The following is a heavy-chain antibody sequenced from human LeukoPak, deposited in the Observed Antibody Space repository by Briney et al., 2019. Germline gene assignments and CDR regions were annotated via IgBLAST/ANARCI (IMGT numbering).Heavy chain of an antibody. J-gene: IGHJ4*02. Sequence: SVKVSCKASGDTFSKYAVTWARQAPGQGLEWMGNIVPVFGTPIYAQKFQGRVTITTDESRTTAYMELSSLRSEDTAPYYCASRYTTSRHFDWDVDYWGQGTLLTVSS. CDR2: IVPVFGTP. CDR1: GDTFSKYA. CDR3: ASRYTTSRHFDWDVDY. D-gene: IGHD3-9*01. V-gene: IGHV1-69*05.